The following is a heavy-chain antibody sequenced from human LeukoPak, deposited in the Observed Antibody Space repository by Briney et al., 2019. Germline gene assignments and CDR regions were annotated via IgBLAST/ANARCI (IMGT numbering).Heavy chain of an antibody. CDR3: AKLAHPELRDCWFDP. Sequence: GSLRLSCAASGFPFSSYAMSWVRQAPGKGLEWVSAISFSKSSTYYADSVRGRFTISRDNSKGTLYLQTNSLRVEDTAIYYCAKLAHPELRDCWFDPWGQGTLVTVSS. V-gene: IGHV3-23*01. CDR1: GFPFSSYA. J-gene: IGHJ5*02. D-gene: IGHD3-10*01. CDR2: ISFSKSST.